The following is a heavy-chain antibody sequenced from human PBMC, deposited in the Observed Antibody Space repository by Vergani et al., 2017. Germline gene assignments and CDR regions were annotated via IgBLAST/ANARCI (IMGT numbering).Heavy chain of an antibody. CDR2: ISSSSSYI. J-gene: IGHJ4*02. Sequence: VQLVESGGGLVKPGGSLRLSCAASGFTFSSYSMNWVRQAPGKGLEWVSSISSSSSYIYYEDSVNVRFTIARDNAKKSLYLQMNSLRAEDTAVYYCARDAMVRGVRTHIGYWGQGTLVTVSS. V-gene: IGHV3-21*01. CDR1: GFTFSSYS. D-gene: IGHD3-10*01. CDR3: ARDAMVRGVRTHIGY.